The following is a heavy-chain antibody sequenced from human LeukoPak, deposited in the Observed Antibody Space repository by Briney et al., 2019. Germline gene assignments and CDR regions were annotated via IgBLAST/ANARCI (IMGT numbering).Heavy chain of an antibody. CDR3: AKDIGSSGWSSFDY. Sequence: GGSLRLSCAASGFTFSSYGMHWVRQAPGKGLEWVAFIWYEGSNKYYADSVKGRFTISRDNAKNSLYLQMNSLRAEDTALYYCAKDIGSSGWSSFDYWGQGTLVTVSS. CDR2: IWYEGSNK. J-gene: IGHJ4*02. D-gene: IGHD6-19*01. CDR1: GFTFSSYG. V-gene: IGHV3-30*02.